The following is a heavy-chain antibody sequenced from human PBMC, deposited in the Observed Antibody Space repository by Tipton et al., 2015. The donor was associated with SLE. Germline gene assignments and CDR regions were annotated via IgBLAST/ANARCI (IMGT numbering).Heavy chain of an antibody. Sequence: TLSLTCAVYDGSFSGYYWSWIRQPPGKGLEWIGEINHSGSTNYNPSLKSRVTISVDTSKNQFSLKLSSVTAADTAVYYCARRARGQQLVPSWFDPWGQGTLVTVSS. V-gene: IGHV4-34*01. CDR2: INHSGST. CDR1: DGSFSGYY. D-gene: IGHD6-13*01. CDR3: ARRARGQQLVPSWFDP. J-gene: IGHJ5*02.